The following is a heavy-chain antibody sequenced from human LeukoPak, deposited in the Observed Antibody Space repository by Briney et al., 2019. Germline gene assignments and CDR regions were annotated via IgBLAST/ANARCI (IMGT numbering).Heavy chain of an antibody. J-gene: IGHJ4*02. CDR2: IIPIFGTA. D-gene: IGHD6-19*01. CDR3: ARSSGWYFPFDY. V-gene: IGHV1-69*13. Sequence: SVKVSCKTSGGTFSSYAISWVRQAPGQGLEWMGGIIPIFGTANYAQKFQGRVTITADESTSTAYMELSSLRSEDTAVYYCARSSGWYFPFDYWGQGTLVTVSS. CDR1: GGTFSSYA.